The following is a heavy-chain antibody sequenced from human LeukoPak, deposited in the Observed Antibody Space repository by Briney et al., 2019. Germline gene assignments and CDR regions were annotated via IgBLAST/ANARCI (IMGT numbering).Heavy chain of an antibody. V-gene: IGHV3-30*02. CDR1: GLTFSSYG. J-gene: IGHJ5*01. Sequence: GGSLRLSCAASGLTFSSYGMHWVRQAPGKGLEWVAFMQYDGSNKYYADSVKGRFTISRDNSKSTLYLQMNSLRAEDTAVYYCARGSHRIEYSSSVAFDSWGQGTLVTVSS. D-gene: IGHD6-6*01. CDR2: MQYDGSNK. CDR3: ARGSHRIEYSSSVAFDS.